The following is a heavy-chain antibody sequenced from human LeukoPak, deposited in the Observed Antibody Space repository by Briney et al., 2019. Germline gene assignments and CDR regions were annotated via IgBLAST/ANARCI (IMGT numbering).Heavy chain of an antibody. CDR2: ISSSSSYI. D-gene: IGHD2-21*02. J-gene: IGHJ4*02. Sequence: GGSLRLSCAASEFTFGSYWMTWVCQVPGKGLEWVSSISSSSSYIYYADSVKGRFTISRDNAKNSLYLQMNSLRAEDTAVYYCARRYCGGDCYFDYWGQGTLVTVSS. CDR3: ARRYCGGDCYFDY. CDR1: EFTFGSYW. V-gene: IGHV3-21*01.